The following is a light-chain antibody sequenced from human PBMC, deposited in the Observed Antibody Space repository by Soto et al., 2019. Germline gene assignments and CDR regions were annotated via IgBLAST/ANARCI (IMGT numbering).Light chain of an antibody. CDR2: GAS. Sequence: AIEMTQSPSSLSASVGDRVTITCRASQGIRNDLGWYQQKPGKAPKLLIYGASRLQSGVPSRFGGSGAGTDFTLTISSLQPEDFATYYCLQDNNYPITFGQGTRLEIK. CDR1: QGIRND. V-gene: IGKV1-6*01. CDR3: LQDNNYPIT. J-gene: IGKJ5*01.